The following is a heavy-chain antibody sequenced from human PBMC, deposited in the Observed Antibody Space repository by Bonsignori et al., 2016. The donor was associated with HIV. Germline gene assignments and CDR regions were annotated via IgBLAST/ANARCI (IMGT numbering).Heavy chain of an antibody. D-gene: IGHD4-23*01. J-gene: IGHJ4*02. CDR3: ARAPARYGGYDH. V-gene: IGHV3-7*03. Sequence: VRQMPGKGLEWVADIKQDGSEMYYADSVEGRLTISRDNTKSSLYLQMSSLRDEDAAVYYCARAPARYGGYDHWGQGTLVTVSS. CDR2: IKQDGSEM.